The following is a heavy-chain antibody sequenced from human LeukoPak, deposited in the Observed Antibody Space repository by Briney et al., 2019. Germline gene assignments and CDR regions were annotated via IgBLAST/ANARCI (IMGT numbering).Heavy chain of an antibody. J-gene: IGHJ6*04. D-gene: IGHD3-10*01. Sequence: SETLSLTCAVYGGSFSGYYWTWTRQPPGKGLEWIGEINHKGSTSYNPSLMSRVSTSVDTSKNQFSLKLSSVTAADTAVYYCARGPHYYGSGSYEYSYYYYYYGMDVWGNGTTVTVSS. V-gene: IGHV4-34*01. CDR2: INHKGST. CDR3: ARGPHYYGSGSYEYSYYYYYYGMDV. CDR1: GGSFSGYY.